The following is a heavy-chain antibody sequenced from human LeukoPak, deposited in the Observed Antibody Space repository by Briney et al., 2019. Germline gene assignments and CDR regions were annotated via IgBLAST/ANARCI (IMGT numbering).Heavy chain of an antibody. CDR2: IYYSGST. Sequence: SETLSLTCTVSGGSISSSSYYWGWIRQPPGKGLEWIGSIYYSGSTYYNPSLKSRVTISVDTSKNQFSLKLSSVTAADTAVYYCAKDMSGGDCPDYWGQGTLVTVSS. V-gene: IGHV4-39*02. CDR3: AKDMSGGDCPDY. CDR1: GGSISSSSYY. J-gene: IGHJ4*02. D-gene: IGHD2-21*02.